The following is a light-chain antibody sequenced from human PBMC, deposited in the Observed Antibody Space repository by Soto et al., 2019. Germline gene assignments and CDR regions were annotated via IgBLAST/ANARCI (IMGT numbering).Light chain of an antibody. V-gene: IGKV3-11*01. CDR3: QQYGSSGT. Sequence: EIVLTQSPATLSLSPGERATLSCRASQNISSYLAWYQQKPGQXPXXLIYDTPNRATGIPARFSGSGSGTEFTLTIRSLEPEDFAVDDCQQYGSSGTFGQGTKVDIK. CDR1: QNISSY. J-gene: IGKJ1*01. CDR2: DTP.